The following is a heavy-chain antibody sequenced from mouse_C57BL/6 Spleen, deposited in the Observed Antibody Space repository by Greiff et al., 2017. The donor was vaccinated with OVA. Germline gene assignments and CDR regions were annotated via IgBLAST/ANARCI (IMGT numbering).Heavy chain of an antibody. V-gene: IGHV1-64*01. CDR1: GYTFTSYW. CDR2: IHPNSGST. CDR3: ARSRWDYYFDY. D-gene: IGHD1-1*02. J-gene: IGHJ2*01. Sequence: VQLQQPGAELVKPGASVKLSCKASGYTFTSYWMHWVKQRPGQGLEWIGMIHPNSGSTNYNEKFKSKATLTVDKSSSTAYMQLSSLTSEDSAVYYCARSRWDYYFDYWGQGTTLTVSS.